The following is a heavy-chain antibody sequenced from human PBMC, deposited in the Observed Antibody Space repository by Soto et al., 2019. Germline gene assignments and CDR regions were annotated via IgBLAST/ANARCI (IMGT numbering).Heavy chain of an antibody. D-gene: IGHD3-3*01. J-gene: IGHJ6*02. Sequence: VGSLRLSCAASGFTFSNYAMSWVRQAPGKGLEWVSAISGSGGSTYYADSVKGRFTISRDNSKNTLYLQMNSLRAEDTAVYYCASPFLTYYDFWSGYENYYYGMDVRGQGTTVTVSS. CDR1: GFTFSNYA. V-gene: IGHV3-23*01. CDR3: ASPFLTYYDFWSGYENYYYGMDV. CDR2: ISGSGGST.